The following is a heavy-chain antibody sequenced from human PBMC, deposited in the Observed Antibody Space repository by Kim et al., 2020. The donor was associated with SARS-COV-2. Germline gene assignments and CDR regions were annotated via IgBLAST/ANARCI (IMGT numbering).Heavy chain of an antibody. V-gene: IGHV3-23*01. J-gene: IGHJ4*02. D-gene: IGHD6-19*01. Sequence: YYADYVKGSFTITRDNAKNTWYLQMNTLTAEDTAIYYCAQAVAGPFVDWCRGTQVTVSS. CDR3: AQAVAGPFVD.